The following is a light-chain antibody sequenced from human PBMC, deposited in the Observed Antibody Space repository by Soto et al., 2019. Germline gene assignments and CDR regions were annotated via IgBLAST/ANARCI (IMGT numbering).Light chain of an antibody. Sequence: DIVMTQSPDSLAVSLGERATINFKSSQSVLYSSNHKNYLALYQQTRGQPPKLLIYWASTREAGVPDRFRGSGSGTDFTLPISSLQAEDVAVYYCQQYYTNALTFGGGTKVGVK. V-gene: IGKV4-1*01. J-gene: IGKJ4*01. CDR2: WAS. CDR1: QSVLYSSNHKNY. CDR3: QQYYTNALT.